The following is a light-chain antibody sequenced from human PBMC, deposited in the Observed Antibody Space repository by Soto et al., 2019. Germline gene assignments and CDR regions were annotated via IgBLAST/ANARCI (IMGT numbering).Light chain of an antibody. CDR2: SNT. V-gene: IGLV1-44*01. CDR3: AAWDDRLNGVV. CDR1: SSNIGSHT. Sequence: QSVLTQPPSASGTPGQTIAISCSGGSSNIGSHTVNWYQQLPGTAPRLLIYSNTQRPSGVPDRFSGSKSGTSASLAISGLQSEYEGDYYCAAWDDRLNGVVFGGGTKLTV. J-gene: IGLJ2*01.